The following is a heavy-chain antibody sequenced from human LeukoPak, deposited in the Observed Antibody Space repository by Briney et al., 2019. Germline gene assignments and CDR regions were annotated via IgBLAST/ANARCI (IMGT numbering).Heavy chain of an antibody. CDR2: IRYDGSNK. CDR3: ANEDSSSYYFDY. D-gene: IGHD6-6*01. V-gene: IGHV3-30*02. J-gene: IGHJ4*02. CDR1: GFTFSSYG. Sequence: PGGSLRLSCAASGFTFSSYGMHWVRQAPGKGLEWVAFIRYDGSNKYYADSVKGRFTISRDNSKNTLYLQMNSLRAEDTAVYYCANEDSSSYYFDYWGQGTLVTVSS.